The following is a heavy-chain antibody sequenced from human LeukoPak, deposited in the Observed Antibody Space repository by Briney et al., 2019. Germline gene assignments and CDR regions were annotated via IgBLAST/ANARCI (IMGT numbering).Heavy chain of an antibody. CDR2: MNPNSGNT. V-gene: IGHV1-8*01. D-gene: IGHD3-22*01. Sequence: GASVKVSCKASGYTFISYYIHWVRQAPGQGLEWMGWMNPNSGNTGYAQKFQGRVTMTRNTSISTAYMELSSLRSEDTAVYYCASTPARNYYDSSGYYYGMDVWGQGTTVTVSS. J-gene: IGHJ6*02. CDR1: GYTFISYY. CDR3: ASTPARNYYDSSGYYYGMDV.